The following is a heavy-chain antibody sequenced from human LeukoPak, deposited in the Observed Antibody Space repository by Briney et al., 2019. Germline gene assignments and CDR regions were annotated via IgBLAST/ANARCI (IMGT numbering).Heavy chain of an antibody. CDR3: ATDGAGDYLNH. CDR1: GGTFRSYA. Sequence: GASVKVSRTASGGTFRSYAISWVRQAPGEGLEWMGEIIPIFGTTKYAQRFQGRVNMTEDTSTDTAYMELSSLSYDDTAVYYCATDGAGDYLNHWGQGTLVTVSS. CDR2: IIPIFGTT. D-gene: IGHD4-17*01. V-gene: IGHV1-69*06. J-gene: IGHJ4*02.